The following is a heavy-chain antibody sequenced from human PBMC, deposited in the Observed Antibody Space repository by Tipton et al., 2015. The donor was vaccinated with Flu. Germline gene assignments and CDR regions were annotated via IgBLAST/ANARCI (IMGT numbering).Heavy chain of an antibody. V-gene: IGHV1-2*02. Sequence: QLVQSGPEVEKPGASVKVSCKASGYTFTDYYLHWVRQAPRQGLEWMGWIDPNTGDTNSAQAFQGRVTMTRDTSISTVYMELTSLRSDDTAVYYCARVPNPAVVPDSTYAFDIWGLGTMVTVSS. D-gene: IGHD2-2*01. CDR1: GYTFTDYY. CDR2: IDPNTGDT. J-gene: IGHJ3*02. CDR3: ARVPNPAVVPDSTYAFDI.